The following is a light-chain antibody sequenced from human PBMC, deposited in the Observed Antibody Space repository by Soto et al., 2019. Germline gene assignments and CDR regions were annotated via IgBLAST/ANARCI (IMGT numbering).Light chain of an antibody. CDR2: DNN. J-gene: IGLJ1*01. CDR3: GTWDSSLSVYV. CDR1: SSNIGNNY. Sequence: CVLTQPPSVSAAPGQKVTISCSGSSSNIGNNYVSWYQQLPGTAPKLLIYDNNKRPSGIPDRFSGSKSGTSATLGITGLQTGDEADYYCGTWDSSLSVYVFGTGTKVTV. V-gene: IGLV1-51*01.